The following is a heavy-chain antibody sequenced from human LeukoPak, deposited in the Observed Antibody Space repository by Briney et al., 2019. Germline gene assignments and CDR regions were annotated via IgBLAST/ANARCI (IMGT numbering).Heavy chain of an antibody. V-gene: IGHV3-7*03. CDR2: IKQDGSEK. CDR1: GFTFSSYW. J-gene: IGHJ4*02. D-gene: IGHD6-19*01. CDR3: AHRGKSSGWYYFDY. Sequence: GGSLRLSCAASGFTFSSYWMSWVRQAPGKGLEWVSNIKQDGSEKYYVDSVKGRFTISRDNAKNSLYLQMNSLRAEDTAVYYCAHRGKSSGWYYFDYWGQGTLVTVSS.